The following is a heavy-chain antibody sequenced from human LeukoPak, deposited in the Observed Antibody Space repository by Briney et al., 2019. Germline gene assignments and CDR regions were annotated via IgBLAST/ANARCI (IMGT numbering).Heavy chain of an antibody. CDR3: TTARLVTGMDV. CDR1: GFIVSSNY. D-gene: IGHD5-18*01. J-gene: IGHJ6*04. Sequence: PGGSLRLSCAASGFIVSSNYMSWVRQAPGKGLEWVSVIYGGGSTYYADSVKGRFTISRDDSKNTLYLQMNSLKTEDTAVYYCTTARLVTGMDVWGKGTTVTVSS. V-gene: IGHV3-66*01. CDR2: IYGGGST.